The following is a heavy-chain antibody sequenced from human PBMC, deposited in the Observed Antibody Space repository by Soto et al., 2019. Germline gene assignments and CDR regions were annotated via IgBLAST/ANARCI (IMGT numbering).Heavy chain of an antibody. Sequence: QVQLQESGPGLVKPSETLSLTCTVSGGSSSGSFWSWIRQSPEKGLELIGYIYYTGRTNSNPSLNGRASISVDPPKNQISLKLWSVTAADTAVYYCARDVTPYDVLTGYSSGAIFDPWGQGTLVTVSS. D-gene: IGHD3-9*01. CDR1: GGSSSGSF. J-gene: IGHJ5*02. CDR2: IYYTGRT. CDR3: ARDVTPYDVLTGYSSGAIFDP. V-gene: IGHV4-59*01.